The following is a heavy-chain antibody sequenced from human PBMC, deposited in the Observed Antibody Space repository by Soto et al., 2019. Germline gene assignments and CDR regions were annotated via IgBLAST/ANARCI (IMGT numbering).Heavy chain of an antibody. J-gene: IGHJ2*01. CDR1: GFTFDDYA. CDR3: AKDLSPYCSSTSCYSFDR. Sequence: EVQLVESGGGLVQPGRSLRLSCAASGFTFDDYAMHWVRQAPGKGLEWVSGISWNSGSIGYADSVKGRFTISRDNAKNSLYLQMNSLRAEDTALYYCAKDLSPYCSSTSCYSFDRWGRGTLVTVSS. D-gene: IGHD2-2*01. V-gene: IGHV3-9*01. CDR2: ISWNSGSI.